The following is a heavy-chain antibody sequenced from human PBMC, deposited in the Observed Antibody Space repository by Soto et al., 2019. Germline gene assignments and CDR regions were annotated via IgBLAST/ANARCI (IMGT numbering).Heavy chain of an antibody. CDR3: ARTIATTVTTSVFDY. CDR2: IIPIFGTA. J-gene: IGHJ4*02. Sequence: QVQLVQSGAEVKKPGSSVKVSCKASGGTFSSYAISWVRQAPGQGLEWMGGIIPIFGTANYAQKFQGRVTITADESTSTYYMQLSSLRSEDTAVYYCARTIATTVTTSVFDYWGQGTLVTVSS. CDR1: GGTFSSYA. D-gene: IGHD4-17*01. V-gene: IGHV1-69*01.